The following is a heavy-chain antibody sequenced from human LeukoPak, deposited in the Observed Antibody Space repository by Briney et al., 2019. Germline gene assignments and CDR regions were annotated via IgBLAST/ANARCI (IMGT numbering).Heavy chain of an antibody. Sequence: GGSLRLSCAASGFTFSGYSMSWVRQAPGKGLEWVAGLGRTGEYKYYADSVKGRFTISRDNSKDTVSLQMNSLRAEDTAVYYCARDGIVVVPAAIDQRADAFDIWGQGTMVTVSS. CDR3: ARDGIVVVPAAIDQRADAFDI. CDR2: LGRTGEYK. J-gene: IGHJ3*02. V-gene: IGHV3-23*01. D-gene: IGHD2-2*01. CDR1: GFTFSGYS.